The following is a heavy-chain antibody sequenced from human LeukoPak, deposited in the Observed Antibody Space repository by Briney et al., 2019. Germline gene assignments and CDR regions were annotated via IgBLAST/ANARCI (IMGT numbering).Heavy chain of an antibody. CDR3: ARATSPAGTSGYYWDFDY. CDR2: IKQDGSEK. V-gene: IGHV3-7*01. D-gene: IGHD3-22*01. Sequence: GGSLRLSCAASGFTFSSYWMSWVRQAPGKGLEWVANIKQDGSEKYYVDSVKGRFTISRDNAKNSLYLQMNSLRAEDTAVYYCARATSPAGTSGYYWDFDYWGQGTLVTVSS. CDR1: GFTFSSYW. J-gene: IGHJ4*02.